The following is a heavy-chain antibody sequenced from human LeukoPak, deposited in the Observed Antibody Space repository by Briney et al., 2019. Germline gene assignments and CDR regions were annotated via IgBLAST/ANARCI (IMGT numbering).Heavy chain of an antibody. CDR2: INSDGSST. Sequence: GGSLRLSCAASGFTFSSYWMHWVRQAPGKGLVWVSRINSDGSSTSYADSVKGRFTISRDNAKNTLYLQMNSLRAEDTAVYYCARMEGATAFDYWGQGTLVTVSS. CDR3: ARMEGATAFDY. J-gene: IGHJ4*02. CDR1: GFTFSSYW. V-gene: IGHV3-74*01. D-gene: IGHD1-26*01.